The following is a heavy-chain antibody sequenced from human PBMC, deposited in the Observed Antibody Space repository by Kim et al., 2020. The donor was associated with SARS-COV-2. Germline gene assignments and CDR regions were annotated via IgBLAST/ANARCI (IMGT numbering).Heavy chain of an antibody. V-gene: IGHV3-30*18. Sequence: GGSLRLSCAASGYSFRDHGMHWVRQAPGKGLEWVAGILHDGSNEYYADSVKGRFTVSRDNSKNTLYLQMNSLRAEDTAVYYCAKDQGGFYYGSGSYNGMDVWGQGTTVTGSS. CDR1: GYSFRDHG. D-gene: IGHD3-10*01. CDR3: AKDQGGFYYGSGSYNGMDV. CDR2: ILHDGSNE. J-gene: IGHJ6*02.